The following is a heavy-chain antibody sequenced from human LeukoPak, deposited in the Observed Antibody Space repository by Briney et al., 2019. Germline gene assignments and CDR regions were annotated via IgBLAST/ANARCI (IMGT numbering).Heavy chain of an antibody. V-gene: IGHV3-48*03. CDR3: ARGVVAATLDY. CDR1: GLTFSSYE. D-gene: IGHD2-15*01. CDR2: ISSSGSTI. J-gene: IGHJ4*02. Sequence: PGGSLRLSCAASGLTFSSYEINWVRQAPGKGLEWVSYISSSGSTIYYADSVKGRFTISRDNAKNSLYLQMNSLRAEDTAVYYCARGVVAATLDYWGQGTLVTVSS.